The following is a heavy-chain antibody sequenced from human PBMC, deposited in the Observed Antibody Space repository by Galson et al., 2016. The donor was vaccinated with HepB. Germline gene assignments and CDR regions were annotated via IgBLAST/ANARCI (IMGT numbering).Heavy chain of an antibody. CDR3: ARAVGLGAIGDWFDP. D-gene: IGHD3/OR15-3a*01. CDR2: IRTYNGNT. Sequence: SVKVSCKASGYTFSSYGISWVRQAPGQGLEWMGWIRTYNGNTNYAQKLQGRVTMTTDTSTSTAYMELRSLRSDDTAVYYCARAVGLGAIGDWFDPWGQGTLVTVSS. J-gene: IGHJ5*02. CDR1: GYTFSSYG. V-gene: IGHV1-18*01.